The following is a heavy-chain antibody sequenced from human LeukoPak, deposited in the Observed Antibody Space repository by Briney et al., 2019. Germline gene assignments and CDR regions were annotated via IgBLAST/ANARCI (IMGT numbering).Heavy chain of an antibody. CDR3: ARDRTGYCSGGSCYTAQGFDP. D-gene: IGHD2-15*01. CDR1: GGSISSYY. Sequence: SETLSLTCTVSGGSISSYYWSWIRQPPGKGLEWIGYIYYSGSTNYNPSLKSRVTISVDTSKNQFSLKLSSVTAADTAVYYCARDRTGYCSGGSCYTAQGFDPRGQGTLVTVSS. J-gene: IGHJ5*02. V-gene: IGHV4-59*01. CDR2: IYYSGST.